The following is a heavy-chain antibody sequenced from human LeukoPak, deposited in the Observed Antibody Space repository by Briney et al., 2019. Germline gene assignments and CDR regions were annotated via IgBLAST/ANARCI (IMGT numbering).Heavy chain of an antibody. V-gene: IGHV3-74*01. Sequence: GGSLRLSCAASGFTFSNYWMHWVRQAPGKGLVWVSRINSDGRSTSYADSVKGRFTIARDNAKNTLYLQMNNLRAEDTAVYYCARGYYDSSGYYLIDYWGQGTLVTVSS. CDR2: INSDGRST. CDR1: GFTFSNYW. J-gene: IGHJ4*02. D-gene: IGHD3-22*01. CDR3: ARGYYDSSGYYLIDY.